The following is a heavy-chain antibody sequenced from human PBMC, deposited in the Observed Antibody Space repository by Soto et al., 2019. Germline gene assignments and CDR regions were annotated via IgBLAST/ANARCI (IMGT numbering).Heavy chain of an antibody. Sequence: ASVKVSCKASGYTFTSYGISWVRQAPGQGLEWMGWISAYNGNTNYAQKLQGRVTMTTDTSTSTAYMELRSLRSDDTAVYYCAREEFNDLWSADAFNIWGQGEMGTGS. CDR3: AREEFNDLWSADAFNI. J-gene: IGHJ3*02. V-gene: IGHV1-18*01. CDR1: GYTFTSYG. CDR2: ISAYNGNT. D-gene: IGHD3-3*01.